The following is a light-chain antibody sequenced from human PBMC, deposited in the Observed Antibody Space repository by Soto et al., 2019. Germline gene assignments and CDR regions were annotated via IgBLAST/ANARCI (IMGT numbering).Light chain of an antibody. CDR2: GAS. CDR3: QQYGGSPPVT. Sequence: EIVLTQSPGTLSLSPGERATLSCRASQSVSSTYLAWYQQKPGQAPRLLIYGASSRATGIPDRFSGSGSGTEFTLTINRLEPEDFAVYYCQQYGGSPPVTFGQGTKLEIE. V-gene: IGKV3-20*01. J-gene: IGKJ2*01. CDR1: QSVSSTY.